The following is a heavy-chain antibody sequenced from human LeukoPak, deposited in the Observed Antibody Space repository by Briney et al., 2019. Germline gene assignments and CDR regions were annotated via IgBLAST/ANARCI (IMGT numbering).Heavy chain of an antibody. D-gene: IGHD2-2*01. J-gene: IGHJ5*02. CDR1: GYTLTELS. CDR2: FDPEDGET. CDR3: ARDAIVVVPAATENWFDP. Sequence: ASVKVSCKVSGYTLTELSMHWVRQAPGKGLEWMGGFDPEDGETIYAQKFQGRVTMTEDTSTDTAYMELSSLRSEDTAVYYCARDAIVVVPAATENWFDPWGQGTLVTVSS. V-gene: IGHV1-24*01.